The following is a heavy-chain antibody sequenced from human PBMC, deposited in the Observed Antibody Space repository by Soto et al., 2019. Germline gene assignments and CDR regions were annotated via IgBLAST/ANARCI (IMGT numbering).Heavy chain of an antibody. CDR1: GGTFSSYA. V-gene: IGHV1-69*13. D-gene: IGHD2-15*01. Sequence: SVKVSCKASGGTFSSYAISWVRQAPGQGLEWMGGIIPIFGTANYAQKFQGRVTITADESTSTAYMELSSLRSEDTAVYYCAREIVVVVAARGAYYYYGMDVWGQGTTVTVSS. J-gene: IGHJ6*02. CDR3: AREIVVVVAARGAYYYYGMDV. CDR2: IIPIFGTA.